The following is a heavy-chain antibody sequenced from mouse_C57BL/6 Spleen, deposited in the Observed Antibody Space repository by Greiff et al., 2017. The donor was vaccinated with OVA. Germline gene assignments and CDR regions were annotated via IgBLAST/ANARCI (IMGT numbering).Heavy chain of an antibody. V-gene: IGHV1-15*01. CDR2: IDPETGGT. Sequence: VQLQQSGAELVRPGASVTLSCKASGYTFTDYEMHWVKQTPVHGLEWIGAIDPETGGTAYNQKFKGKAKLTADKSSSTAYMELHSLTSEDSAVYYCTRGGYYGGSSWGQGTLVTVSA. J-gene: IGHJ3*01. CDR1: GYTFTDYE. CDR3: TRGGYYGGSS. D-gene: IGHD1-1*01.